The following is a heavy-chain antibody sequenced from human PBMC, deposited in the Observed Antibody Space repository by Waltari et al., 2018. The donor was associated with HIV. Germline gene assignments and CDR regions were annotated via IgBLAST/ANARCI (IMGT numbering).Heavy chain of an antibody. CDR3: ARTIFGVMITSDFFYGMDV. D-gene: IGHD3-3*01. CDR1: GFIFGDYA. V-gene: IGHV3-30-3*01. J-gene: IGHJ6*02. CDR2: ISFDGNNA. Sequence: QEQLVESGGGVAQPGRSLRLSCSASGFIFGDYALHWARPAPGKGLEWVGLISFDGNNAYYADSVKGRFTISRDNSKNTMSLQMNSLRSDDTALYYCARTIFGVMITSDFFYGMDVWGQGTTVTVS.